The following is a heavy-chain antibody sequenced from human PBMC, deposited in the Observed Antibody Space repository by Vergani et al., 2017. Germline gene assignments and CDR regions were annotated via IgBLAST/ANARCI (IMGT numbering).Heavy chain of an antibody. V-gene: IGHV4-31*03. D-gene: IGHD6-19*01. J-gene: IGHJ4*02. Sequence: QLQLQESGPGLVKPSETLSLTCTVSGGSISSGGYYWSWIRQHPGKGLEWIGYIYYSGSTYYNPSLKSRVTISVDTSKNQFSLKLSSVTAADTAVYYCAARPYSSGWHGRYFDYWGQGTLVTVSS. CDR1: GGSISSGGYY. CDR3: AARPYSSGWHGRYFDY. CDR2: IYYSGST.